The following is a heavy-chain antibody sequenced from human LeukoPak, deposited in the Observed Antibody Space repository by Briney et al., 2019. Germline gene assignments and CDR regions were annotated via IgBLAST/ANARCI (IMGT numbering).Heavy chain of an antibody. D-gene: IGHD3-22*01. CDR3: ARVVGDSSGYYYRKTFDY. CDR2: IYYSGSI. J-gene: IGHJ4*02. CDR1: GGSISSGGYY. V-gene: IGHV4-31*03. Sequence: SETLSLTCTVSGGSISSGGYYWSWIRQHPGKGLEWIGYIYYSGSIYYNPSLKSRVTISVDTSKNQFSLKLSSVTAADTAVYYCARVVGDSSGYYYRKTFDYWGQGTLVTVSS.